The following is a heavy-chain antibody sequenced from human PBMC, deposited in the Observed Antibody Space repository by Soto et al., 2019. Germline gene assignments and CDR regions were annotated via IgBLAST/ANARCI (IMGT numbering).Heavy chain of an antibody. V-gene: IGHV4-4*02. Sequence: SETLSLTCAVSSGSISSSNWWSWVRQPPGKGLEWIGEIYDSGSTNYNPSLKSRVTISVDKSKNQFSLKLSSVTAADTAVYYCARGQGMQWLNHDAFDIWGQGTMVTVSS. J-gene: IGHJ3*02. D-gene: IGHD6-19*01. CDR3: ARGQGMQWLNHDAFDI. CDR2: IYDSGST. CDR1: SGSISSSNW.